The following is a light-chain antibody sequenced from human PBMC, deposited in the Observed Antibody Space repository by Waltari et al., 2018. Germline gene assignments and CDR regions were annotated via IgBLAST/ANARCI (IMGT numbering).Light chain of an antibody. Sequence: QSALTQPASVSGSPGQSIPISCSGGNSDIGRYNYVPWYQQNPGKVPKLIIYDVTKRPSGVSNRFSGSKSGNTASLTISGLQAQDEGDYHCCSYTVTATYVCGKGTTVTVL. CDR2: DVT. CDR3: CSYTVTATYV. CDR1: NSDIGRYNY. V-gene: IGLV2-14*01. J-gene: IGLJ1*01.